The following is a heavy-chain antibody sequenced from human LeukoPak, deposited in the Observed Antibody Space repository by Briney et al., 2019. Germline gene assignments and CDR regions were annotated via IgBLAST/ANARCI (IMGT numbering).Heavy chain of an antibody. J-gene: IGHJ6*03. Sequence: SGTLSLTCSVPGGSMNTYYWTWIRQTPGKGLEWIAYIYSSGATNYNPSLKSRVSISMDTSNYQFSLKLNSVTAADTAIYYCARGTADHRNYGYYMDVWGNGTTVTVSS. CDR1: GGSMNTYY. V-gene: IGHV4-4*09. CDR2: IYSSGAT. D-gene: IGHD2-8*02. CDR3: ARGTADHRNYGYYMDV.